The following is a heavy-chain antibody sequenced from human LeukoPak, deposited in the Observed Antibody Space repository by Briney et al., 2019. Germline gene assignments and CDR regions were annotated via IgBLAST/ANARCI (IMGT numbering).Heavy chain of an antibody. CDR2: IYYSGST. Sequence: SETLSLTCTVSGGSTSSYYWSWIRQPPGKGLEWIGYIYYSGSTNYNPSLKSRVTISVDTSKNQFSLKLSSVTAADTAVYYCASGGYSSSWRYYYYGMDVWGQGTTVTVSS. CDR1: GGSTSSYY. CDR3: ASGGYSSSWRYYYYGMDV. J-gene: IGHJ6*02. D-gene: IGHD6-13*01. V-gene: IGHV4-59*01.